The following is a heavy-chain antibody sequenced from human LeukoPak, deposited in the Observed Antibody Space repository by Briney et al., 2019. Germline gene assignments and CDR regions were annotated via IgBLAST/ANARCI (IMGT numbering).Heavy chain of an antibody. Sequence: GGSLRLSCAASGFTFSSYEMNWVRQAPGKGLEWVSFITSSGNTMYYADSVKGRFTISRDNAKNSLYLQMNSLRDEDTAVYFCARELRMDVWGQGTTVTVSS. CDR1: GFTFSSYE. D-gene: IGHD1-26*01. CDR3: ARELRMDV. CDR2: ITSSGNTM. J-gene: IGHJ6*02. V-gene: IGHV3-48*03.